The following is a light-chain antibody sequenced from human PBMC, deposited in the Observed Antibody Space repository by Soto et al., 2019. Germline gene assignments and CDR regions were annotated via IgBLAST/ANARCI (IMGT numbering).Light chain of an antibody. CDR2: WAS. J-gene: IGKJ1*01. CDR1: QSILYNSNNKNY. CDR3: LQYYITPRT. Sequence: DIVMTQSLDSLAVSLGERATINCESSQSILYNSNNKNYLAWYQQKPGQSPKLLIYWASTRESGVPDRFSGSGSGTDFTLTINRLQAEDVAVYYCLQYYITPRTFGQGTKVDIK. V-gene: IGKV4-1*01.